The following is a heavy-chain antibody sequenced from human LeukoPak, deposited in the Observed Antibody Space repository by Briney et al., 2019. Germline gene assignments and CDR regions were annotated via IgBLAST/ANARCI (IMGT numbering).Heavy chain of an antibody. CDR2: MNPNSGNT. D-gene: IGHD6-6*01. CDR3: ARAPLGGRSLAARPGQRYMDG. V-gene: IGHV1-8*01. CDR1: GYTLNRYD. J-gene: IGHJ6*03. Sequence: PEVSVKVSCKASGYTLNRYDIIWVRQATGQGLEWMGWMNPNSGNTGYERKFQGRVTMTKNTRISRAYIEVSSLRSEDMSVYYCARAPLGGRSLAARPGQRYMDGWGKGTTVTVSS.